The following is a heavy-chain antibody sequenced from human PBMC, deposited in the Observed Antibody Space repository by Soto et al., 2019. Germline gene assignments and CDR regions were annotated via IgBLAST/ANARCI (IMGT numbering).Heavy chain of an antibody. CDR1: GGSISSGGYY. V-gene: IGHV4-31*03. CDR3: ARDAHCGGDCYFFDY. D-gene: IGHD2-21*02. CDR2: IYYSGST. J-gene: IGHJ4*02. Sequence: PSETLSLTCTVYGGSISSGGYYWSWIRQHPGKGLAWIGYIYYSGSTYYNPSLKSRVTISVDTSKNQFSLKLSSVTAADTAVYYCARDAHCGGDCYFFDYWGQGTLVTVSS.